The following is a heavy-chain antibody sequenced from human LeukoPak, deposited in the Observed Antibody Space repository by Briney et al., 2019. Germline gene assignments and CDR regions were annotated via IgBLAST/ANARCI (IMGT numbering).Heavy chain of an antibody. D-gene: IGHD5-12*01. CDR1: GFTFSTYE. Sequence: PGGSLRLSCAASGFTFSTYEMNWVRQAPGKGLEWLSYISSSASTIYYADSVKGRFTISRDNAKNSLFLQMNSLRAEDTAIYYCATRYSGYDYYYYYMDVWGKGTTVTISS. V-gene: IGHV3-48*03. CDR3: ATRYSGYDYYYYYMDV. CDR2: ISSSASTI. J-gene: IGHJ6*03.